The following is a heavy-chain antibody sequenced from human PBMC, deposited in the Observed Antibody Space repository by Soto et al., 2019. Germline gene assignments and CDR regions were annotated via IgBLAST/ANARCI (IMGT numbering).Heavy chain of an antibody. D-gene: IGHD6-6*01. CDR2: INPSGGST. Sequence: GAAVKISCKASGYTSTSYYMHWVRQAPGQGLEWMGIINPSGGSTSYAQKFQGRVTMTRDTSTSTVYMELSSLRSEDTAVYYCARDRIAARPRPHYWGQGTPVTVSS. CDR1: GYTSTSYY. J-gene: IGHJ4*02. CDR3: ARDRIAARPRPHY. V-gene: IGHV1-46*01.